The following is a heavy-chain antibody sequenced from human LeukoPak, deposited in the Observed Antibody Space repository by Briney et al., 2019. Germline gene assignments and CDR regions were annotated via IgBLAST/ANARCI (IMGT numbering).Heavy chain of an antibody. D-gene: IGHD1-1*01. CDR2: IYYSGST. Sequence: SETLSLTCTVSGGSISSGSYYWGWIRQPPGEGLEWIGNIYYSGSTYYNPSLKSRVAISVDTSKNQFSLKLTSVTAADTAVFYCARQTRYGTGDIDYWGQGTLVTVSS. V-gene: IGHV4-39*01. J-gene: IGHJ4*02. CDR1: GGSISSGSYY. CDR3: ARQTRYGTGDIDY.